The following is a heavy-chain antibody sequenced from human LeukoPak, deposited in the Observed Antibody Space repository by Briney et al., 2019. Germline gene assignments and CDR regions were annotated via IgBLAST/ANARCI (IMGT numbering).Heavy chain of an antibody. Sequence: GESLKISCKGSGYSFTSYWIGWVRQMPGKGLEWMGIIYPGDSDTRYSPSFQGQVTISADKSISTAYLQWSSLKASDTAMYYCARRYSMSVAGTTLDAFDIWGQGTMVTVSS. D-gene: IGHD5-12*01. J-gene: IGHJ3*02. CDR2: IYPGDSDT. CDR1: GYSFTSYW. V-gene: IGHV5-51*01. CDR3: ARRYSMSVAGTTLDAFDI.